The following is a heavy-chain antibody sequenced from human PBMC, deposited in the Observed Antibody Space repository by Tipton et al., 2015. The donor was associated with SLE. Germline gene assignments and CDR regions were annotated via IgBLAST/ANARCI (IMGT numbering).Heavy chain of an antibody. CDR1: GGSISSGDYY. D-gene: IGHD6-19*01. CDR2: INHSGST. J-gene: IGHJ2*01. CDR3: ARRVAVAVYWYFDL. V-gene: IGHV4-61*08. Sequence: TLSLTCTVSGGSISSGDYYWSWIRQPPGKGLEWIGEINHSGSTNYNPSLKSRVTISVDTSKNQFSLKLSSVTAADTAVYYCARRVAVAVYWYFDLWGRGTLVTVSS.